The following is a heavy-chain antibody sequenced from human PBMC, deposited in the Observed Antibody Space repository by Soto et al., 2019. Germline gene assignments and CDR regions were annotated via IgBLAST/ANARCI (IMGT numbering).Heavy chain of an antibody. CDR1: GFTFSSYG. CDR3: AISGTRFTNTYYSDYFEY. J-gene: IGHJ4*02. CDR2: ISGSGDNT. Sequence: GGSLRLCCAASGFTFSSYGMSWFRQAPGKGLEWVSGISGSGDNTYYAESVKGRFTISRINSKHTLFLQMNGLRAEDTALYYCAISGTRFTNTYYSDYFEYWGQGALVTVSS. V-gene: IGHV3-23*01. D-gene: IGHD1-26*01.